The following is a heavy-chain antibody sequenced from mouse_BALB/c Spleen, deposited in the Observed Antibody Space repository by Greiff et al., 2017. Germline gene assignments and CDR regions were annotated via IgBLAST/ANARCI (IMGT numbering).Heavy chain of an antibody. J-gene: IGHJ1*01. CDR2: IRSKSNNYAT. D-gene: IGHD1-2*01. CDR1: GFTFNTNA. CDR3: VTSTAYWYFDV. Sequence: EVKLVETGGGLVQPKGSLKLSCAASGFTFNTNAMNWVRQAPGKGLEWVARIRSKSNNYATYYADSVKDRFTISRDDSQSMLYLQMNNLKTEDTAMYYCVTSTAYWYFDVWGAGTTVTVSS. V-gene: IGHV10S3*01.